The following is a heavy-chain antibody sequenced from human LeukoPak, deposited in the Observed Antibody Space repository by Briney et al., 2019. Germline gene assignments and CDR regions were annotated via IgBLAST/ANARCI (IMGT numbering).Heavy chain of an antibody. CDR2: IKQDGSEK. V-gene: IGHV3-7*01. CDR3: ARDGPDYGDYIGMDV. J-gene: IGHJ6*03. CDR1: GFTFSSYW. D-gene: IGHD4-17*01. Sequence: GGSLRLSCAASGFTFSSYWMSWVRQAPGKGLEWVANIKQDGSEKYYVDSVKGRFTISRDNAKNSLYLQMNSLRAEDTAVYYCARDGPDYGDYIGMDVWGKGTTVTVSS.